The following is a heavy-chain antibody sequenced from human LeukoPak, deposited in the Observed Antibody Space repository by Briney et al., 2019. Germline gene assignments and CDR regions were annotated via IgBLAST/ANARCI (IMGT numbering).Heavy chain of an antibody. D-gene: IGHD3-10*01. CDR1: GYNFIRYG. CDR3: AREGVPRPFGELNYFDY. V-gene: IGHV1-69*13. J-gene: IGHJ4*02. CDR2: IIPIFGTA. Sequence: SVKVSCKSSGYNFIRYGFSWVRQAPGQGLEWMGGIIPIFGTANYAQKFQGRVTITADESTSTAYMELSSLRSEDTAVYYCAREGVPRPFGELNYFDYWGQGTLVTVSS.